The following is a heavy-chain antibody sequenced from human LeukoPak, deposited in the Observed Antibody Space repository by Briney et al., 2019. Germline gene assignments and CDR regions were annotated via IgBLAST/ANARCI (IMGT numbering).Heavy chain of an antibody. D-gene: IGHD1-20*01. CDR2: ISYDGSNK. CDR3: AREWLPDWDITGPTGEDQSFDY. Sequence: GGSLRLSCAASGFTFSSYAMHWVRQAPGKGLEWVAVISYDGSNKYYADSVKGRFTISRDNSKNTLYLQMNRLRAEDTAVYYCAREWLPDWDITGPTGEDQSFDYWGQGTLVTVSS. CDR1: GFTFSSYA. V-gene: IGHV3-30*01. J-gene: IGHJ4*02.